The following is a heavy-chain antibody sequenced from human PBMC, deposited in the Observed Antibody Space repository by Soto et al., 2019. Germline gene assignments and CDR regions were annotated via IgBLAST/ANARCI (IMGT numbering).Heavy chain of an antibody. J-gene: IGHJ3*02. Sequence: SETLSLTCTVSGGSIGSGGYYWSWIRQHPEKGLEWIGYTYYTGNTYYNASLKSRVTISVDTSNNQFSLKLSSVTAADTAVYYCARVGISSSDAFDIWGQGTTVTVSS. D-gene: IGHD6-6*01. CDR2: TYYTGNT. CDR1: GGSIGSGGYY. V-gene: IGHV4-31*03. CDR3: ARVGISSSDAFDI.